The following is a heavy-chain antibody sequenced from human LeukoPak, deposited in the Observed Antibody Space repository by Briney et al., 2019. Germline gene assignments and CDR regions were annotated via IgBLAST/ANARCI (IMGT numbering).Heavy chain of an antibody. CDR1: GFTVRSNY. V-gene: IGHV3-53*01. Sequence: GGSLRLSCAASGFTVRSNYMSWVRQAPGKGLEWVSVIYSDGSTYYADSVKGRFTISRDNSKNTLYLQMNSLRAEDTAVYYCARDGDFWSGYYIYWGQGTLVTVSS. J-gene: IGHJ4*02. CDR2: IYSDGST. CDR3: ARDGDFWSGYYIY. D-gene: IGHD3-3*01.